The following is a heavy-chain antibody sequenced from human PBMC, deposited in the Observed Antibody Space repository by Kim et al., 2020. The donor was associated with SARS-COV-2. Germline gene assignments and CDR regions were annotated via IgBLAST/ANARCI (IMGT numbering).Heavy chain of an antibody. J-gene: IGHJ3*02. D-gene: IGHD5-18*01. Sequence: SETLSLTCTVSGGSISSYYWSWIRQPPGKGLEWIGYIYYSGSTNYNPSLKSRVTISVDTSKNQFSLKLSSVTAADTVVYYCASGRYSYGYKSVRSEHPLLGGDAFDIWGQGTMVTVSS. CDR1: GGSISSYY. CDR2: IYYSGST. CDR3: ASGRYSYGYKSVRSEHPLLGGDAFDI. V-gene: IGHV4-59*13.